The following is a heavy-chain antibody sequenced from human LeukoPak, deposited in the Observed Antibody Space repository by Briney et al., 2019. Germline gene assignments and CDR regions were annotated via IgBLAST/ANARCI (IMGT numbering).Heavy chain of an antibody. CDR1: GGSIGSYY. D-gene: IGHD1-26*01. CDR2: IYYSGST. Sequence: SETLSLTCTVSGGSIGSYYWSWIRQPPGKGLEWIGYIYYSGSTNYNPSLKSRVTISVDTSKNQFSLKLSSVTAADTAVYYCARETRGGYPEVFDYWGQGTLVTVSS. J-gene: IGHJ4*02. V-gene: IGHV4-59*01. CDR3: ARETRGGYPEVFDY.